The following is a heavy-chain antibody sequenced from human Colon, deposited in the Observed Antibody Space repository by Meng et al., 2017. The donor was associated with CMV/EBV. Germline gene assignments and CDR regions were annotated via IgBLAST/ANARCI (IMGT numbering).Heavy chain of an antibody. CDR1: GFTFSSYA. CDR3: ASLYGARTALDI. D-gene: IGHD4-17*01. Sequence: GESLKISCAASGFTFSSYAMHWVRQAPGKGLEWVAVISYDGSNKYYADSVKGRFTISRDNARNYLYLQMNSLRAEDTGVYYCASLYGARTALDIWGQGTMVTVSS. CDR2: ISYDGSNK. V-gene: IGHV3-30-3*01. J-gene: IGHJ3*02.